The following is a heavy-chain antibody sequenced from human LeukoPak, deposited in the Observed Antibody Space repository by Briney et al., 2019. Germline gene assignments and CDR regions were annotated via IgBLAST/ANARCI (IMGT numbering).Heavy chain of an antibody. CDR3: ARNCSRKTCSGTFDL. V-gene: IGHV4-39*01. J-gene: IGHJ3*01. Sequence: SETLSLTCIVSNGSISNSKYNWAWIGKPQGRGLEGIGGVYYIGSTHYHPSQKSRITITVDTSKNQFFLRLSSGTVADTAVYYCARNCSRKTCSGTFDLWGRGTTVTVSS. CDR1: NGSISNSKYN. CDR2: VYYIGST. D-gene: IGHD2-2*01.